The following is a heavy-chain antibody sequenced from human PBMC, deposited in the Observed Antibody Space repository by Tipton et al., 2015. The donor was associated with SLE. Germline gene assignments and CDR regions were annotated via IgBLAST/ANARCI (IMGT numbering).Heavy chain of an antibody. Sequence: SLGLSCAASGFTSSSYWMSWVRQAPGKGLEWVANIRHDGSEKHYVDSVKGRFTISRDNAKNSLYLQMNSLRAEDTAVYYCARDYGDYVEYYYGMDVWGQGTTVTVSS. V-gene: IGHV3-7*01. CDR1: GFTSSSYW. J-gene: IGHJ6*02. D-gene: IGHD4-17*01. CDR3: ARDYGDYVEYYYGMDV. CDR2: IRHDGSEK.